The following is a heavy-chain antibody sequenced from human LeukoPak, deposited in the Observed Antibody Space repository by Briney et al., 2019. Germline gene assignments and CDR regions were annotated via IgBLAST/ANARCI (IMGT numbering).Heavy chain of an antibody. V-gene: IGHV3-66*01. CDR1: GLTVSSSY. CDR2: VYYDGNT. J-gene: IGHJ4*02. Sequence: GGSLRLSCAASGLTVSSSYMSRVRQAPGKGLEWVAVVYYDGNTYYADSVPGRFTISRDNSKNSVYLQMNSLRAEDTAVYYCAGDYIDYWGQGTLVTVSS. CDR3: AGDYIDY.